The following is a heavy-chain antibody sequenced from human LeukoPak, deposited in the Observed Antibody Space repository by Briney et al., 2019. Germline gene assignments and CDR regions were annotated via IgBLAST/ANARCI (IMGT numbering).Heavy chain of an antibody. V-gene: IGHV4-38-2*02. CDR2: IYHSGST. CDR1: GYSISSGYY. Sequence: SETLSLTCIVSGYSISSGYYWGWIRPPPGKGLEWIGSIYHSGSTNYNPSLKGRVTISVDTSKNQFSLKLSSVTAADTAVYYCARDIHVPRIREPYFDIWGEGTLVTVSS. CDR3: ARDIHVPRIREPYFDI. D-gene: IGHD1-14*01. J-gene: IGHJ3*02.